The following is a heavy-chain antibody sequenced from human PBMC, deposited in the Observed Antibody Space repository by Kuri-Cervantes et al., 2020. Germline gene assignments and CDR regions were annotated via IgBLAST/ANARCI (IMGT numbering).Heavy chain of an antibody. CDR1: GFTFSSYA. V-gene: IGHV3-23*01. Sequence: GGSLRLSCAASGFTFSSYAMSWVRQAPGKGLEWVSEISGSGGDTNYADSVKGRFTISRDNAKNSLYLQMNSLRAEDTAVYYCARVAYNWNDVTLDAFDIWGQGTMVTVSS. D-gene: IGHD1-20*01. CDR3: ARVAYNWNDVTLDAFDI. CDR2: ISGSGGDT. J-gene: IGHJ3*02.